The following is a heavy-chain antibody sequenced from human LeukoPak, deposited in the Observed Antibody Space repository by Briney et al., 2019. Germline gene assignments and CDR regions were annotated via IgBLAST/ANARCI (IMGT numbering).Heavy chain of an antibody. J-gene: IGHJ4*02. CDR3: ARDFDWLLYRGPIDY. Sequence: GGSLRLSCAASGFTFSSYAMHWVRRAPGKGLEWVAVISYDGSNKYYADSVKGRFTISRDNSKNTLYLQMNSLRAEDTAVYYCARDFDWLLYRGPIDYWGQGTLVTVSS. V-gene: IGHV3-30*04. CDR1: GFTFSSYA. CDR2: ISYDGSNK. D-gene: IGHD3-9*01.